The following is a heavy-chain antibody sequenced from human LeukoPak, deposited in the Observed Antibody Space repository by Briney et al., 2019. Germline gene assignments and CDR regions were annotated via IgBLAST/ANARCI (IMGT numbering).Heavy chain of an antibody. CDR1: GGSISSYY. Sequence: SETLSLTCTVSGGSISSYYCSWIRQPPGKGLEWIGYIYYSGSTNYNPSLKSRVTISVDTSKNQFSLKLSSVTAADTAVYYCAREGYSYGYNGMDVWGQGTTVTVSS. CDR2: IYYSGST. J-gene: IGHJ6*02. V-gene: IGHV4-59*01. CDR3: AREGYSYGYNGMDV. D-gene: IGHD5-18*01.